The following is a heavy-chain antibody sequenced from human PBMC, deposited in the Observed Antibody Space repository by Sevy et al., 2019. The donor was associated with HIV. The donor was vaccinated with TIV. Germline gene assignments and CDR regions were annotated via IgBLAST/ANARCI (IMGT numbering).Heavy chain of an antibody. J-gene: IGHJ4*02. CDR3: VKSPSSPGSSSTWATFDY. Sequence: GGSLRLSCAASGFTFSNYAMSWVRQAPGKGLEWVASISASGGTTFFADSVRGRFTISRDNSKNTMSLQMSSLRVEETAVYYCVKSPSSPGSSSTWATFDYWGQGTLVTVSS. CDR1: GFTFSNYA. D-gene: IGHD6-13*01. V-gene: IGHV3-23*01. CDR2: ISASGGTT.